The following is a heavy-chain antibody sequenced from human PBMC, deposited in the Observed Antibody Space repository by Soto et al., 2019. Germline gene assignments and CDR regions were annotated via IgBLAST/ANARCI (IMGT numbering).Heavy chain of an antibody. Sequence: QVQLQQSGAGPLRPLETLSLTCGVSGGSFSGYYWAWIRQSPGKGLEWIGEINDRGSINYNPSLKGELKISVNTSKNHYSLNFRLVTAADTAVYYCAKERHDMLTEPPRGWDFDLWGRGTVVTVSS. CDR3: AKERHDMLTEPPRGWDFDL. CDR1: GGSFSGYY. D-gene: IGHD3-9*01. CDR2: INDRGSI. V-gene: IGHV4-34*01. J-gene: IGHJ2*01.